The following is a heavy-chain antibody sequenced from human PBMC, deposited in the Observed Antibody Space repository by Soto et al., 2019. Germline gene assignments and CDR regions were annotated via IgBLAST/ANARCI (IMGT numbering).Heavy chain of an antibody. V-gene: IGHV1-18*01. J-gene: IGHJ4*02. CDR2: ISTYNGNT. CDR3: ARGLIYDSSGYYFDY. D-gene: IGHD3-22*01. Sequence: ASVKVSCKASGYTFTRSGISWVRQAPGQGLEWMGWISTYNGNTGYAQKFQGRVTMTRDTSTSTVYMELSSLRSEDTAVYYCARGLIYDSSGYYFDYWGQGTLVTVSS. CDR1: GYTFTRSG.